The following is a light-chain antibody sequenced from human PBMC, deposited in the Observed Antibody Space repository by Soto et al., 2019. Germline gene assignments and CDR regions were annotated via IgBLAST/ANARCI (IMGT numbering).Light chain of an antibody. CDR3: SSYTSSSTWV. CDR2: EVS. CDR1: SSDVGGYNY. V-gene: IGLV2-14*01. Sequence: QSALTQPASVSGSPGQSITISCTGTSSDVGGYNYVSWYQQHPGKAPKLMIYEVSNRPSGVSNRFSGSKSGNTAFLTISGLRAEDEADYYCSSYTSSSTWVFGGGTKLTVL. J-gene: IGLJ3*02.